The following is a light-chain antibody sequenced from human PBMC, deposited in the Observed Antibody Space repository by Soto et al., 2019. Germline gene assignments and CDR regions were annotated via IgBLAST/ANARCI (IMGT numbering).Light chain of an antibody. CDR3: KQYNSYETFT. Sequence: DIQMTQSPSTLSASVGDRVIITCRASESIRSWVAWYQQKPGKAPKLLISKASSLESGVPSRFSGSGSGAEFTLTISSLQPDDFATYYFKQYNSYETFTFGPGTKVDIK. V-gene: IGKV1-5*03. CDR2: KAS. CDR1: ESIRSW. J-gene: IGKJ3*01.